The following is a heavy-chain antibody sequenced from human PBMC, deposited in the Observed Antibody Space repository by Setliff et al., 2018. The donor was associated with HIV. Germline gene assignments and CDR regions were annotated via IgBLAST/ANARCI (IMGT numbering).Heavy chain of an antibody. Sequence: ASVKVSCKASGYTFTDDYMHWVQQAPGKGLEWMGRVDPENNKTIYTEKFQGRVTITADESTSTAYMELSSLRSEDTAVYYCARDSCSGCYLSDYWGLGTLVTVSS. CDR2: VDPENNKT. V-gene: IGHV1-69-2*01. CDR3: ARDSCSGCYLSDY. J-gene: IGHJ4*02. D-gene: IGHD6-19*01. CDR1: GYTFTDDY.